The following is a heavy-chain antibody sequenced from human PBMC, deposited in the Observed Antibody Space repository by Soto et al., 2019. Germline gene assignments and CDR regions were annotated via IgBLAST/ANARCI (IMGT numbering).Heavy chain of an antibody. CDR2: ISAYNGNT. D-gene: IGHD1-26*01. CDR1: GYTFTSYG. Sequence: QVQLVQSGAEVKKPGASVKVSCKASGYTFTSYGISRVRQAPGHGLEWMGWISAYNGNTNDGQKLQGRDTMPTDKSTSTAYMELRSLRSDDTAVYYCARRSGSYLDAFDIWVQGTMVTVSS. CDR3: ARRSGSYLDAFDI. J-gene: IGHJ3*02. V-gene: IGHV1-18*01.